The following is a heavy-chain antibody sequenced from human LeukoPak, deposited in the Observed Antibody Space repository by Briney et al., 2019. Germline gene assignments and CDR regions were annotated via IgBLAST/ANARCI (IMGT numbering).Heavy chain of an antibody. V-gene: IGHV3-48*03. CDR1: GFTFSSYE. CDR3: ARGFSGWSWYYDY. J-gene: IGHJ4*02. Sequence: GRSLRLSCAASGFTFSSYEMNWVRQAPGKGLEWVSYISSSGGTIYYADSVKGRFTISRDNAKNSLYLQMNSLRVEDTAVYYCARGFSGWSWYYDYWGQGTLVTVSS. D-gene: IGHD6-19*01. CDR2: ISSSGGTI.